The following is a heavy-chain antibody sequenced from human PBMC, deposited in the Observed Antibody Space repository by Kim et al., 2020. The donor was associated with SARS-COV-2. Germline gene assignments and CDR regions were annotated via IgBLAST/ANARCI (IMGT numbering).Heavy chain of an antibody. V-gene: IGHV1-8*01. CDR3: ARVSAWDFWSGYYTPRGYYYYYYGMDV. D-gene: IGHD3-3*01. CDR2: MNPNSGNI. Sequence: ASVKVSCKASVYTFTSYDINWVRQATGQGLEWMGWMNPNSGNIGYAQKFHGRVTMTRNTSISTAYMELSSLSAEDTAVYYCARVSAWDFWSGYYTPRGYYYYYYGMDVWGQGTTVTVSS. CDR1: VYTFTSYD. J-gene: IGHJ6*02.